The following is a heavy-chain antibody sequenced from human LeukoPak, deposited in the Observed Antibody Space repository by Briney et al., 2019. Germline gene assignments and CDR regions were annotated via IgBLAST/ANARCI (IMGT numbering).Heavy chain of an antibody. CDR2: INHSGST. V-gene: IGHV4-34*01. J-gene: IGHJ4*02. Sequence: PSETLSLTCAVYGGSFSGYYWSWIRQPPGKGLEWIGEINHSGSTNYNPSLKSRVTISVDTSKNQFSLKLSSVTAADTAVYYCSRHGGPSVADHFDYWGQGTLVTVSS. CDR1: GGSFSGYY. D-gene: IGHD6-19*01. CDR3: SRHGGPSVADHFDY.